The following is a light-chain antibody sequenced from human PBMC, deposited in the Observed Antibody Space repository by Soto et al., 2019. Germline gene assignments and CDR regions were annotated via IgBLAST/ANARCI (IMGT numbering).Light chain of an antibody. J-gene: IGLJ1*01. CDR3: DSYTSSRAYV. Sequence: QSVLTQPASVSGSPGQSMTISCTGTSSDVGGYNYVSWYQQQAGKAPKLIIHDVSNRPSGGSNRFSGSKSGNTASLTISGLQAEDEADYYCDSYTSSRAYVFGIGTKVTVL. V-gene: IGLV2-14*03. CDR2: DVS. CDR1: SSDVGGYNY.